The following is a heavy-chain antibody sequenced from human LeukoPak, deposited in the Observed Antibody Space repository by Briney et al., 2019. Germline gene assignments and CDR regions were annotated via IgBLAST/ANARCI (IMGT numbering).Heavy chain of an antibody. CDR2: ISTYNGNT. Sequence: ASVKVSCKASGYTFASYGISWVRQAPGQGLDWMGWISTYNGNTHYAQKVQGRVTMTTDTSTSTAYMELRSLRSDDTVVYYCARVPVGVVINYYYYYMDVWGKGTTVTVSS. CDR1: GYTFASYG. CDR3: ARVPVGVVINYYYYYMDV. V-gene: IGHV1-18*01. D-gene: IGHD3-3*01. J-gene: IGHJ6*03.